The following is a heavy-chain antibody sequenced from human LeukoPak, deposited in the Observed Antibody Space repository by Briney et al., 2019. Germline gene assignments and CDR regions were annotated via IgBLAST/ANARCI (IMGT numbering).Heavy chain of an antibody. D-gene: IGHD3-10*01. V-gene: IGHV4-38-2*02. CDR3: ARDMVRGVGP. Sequence: SETLSLTCTVSGYSISSGYYWGWIRQPPGKGLEWIGYIYYSGSTNYNPSLKSRVTISVDTSKNQFSLKLSSVTAADTAVYYCARDMVRGVGPWGQGTLVTVSS. J-gene: IGHJ5*02. CDR2: IYYSGST. CDR1: GYSISSGYY.